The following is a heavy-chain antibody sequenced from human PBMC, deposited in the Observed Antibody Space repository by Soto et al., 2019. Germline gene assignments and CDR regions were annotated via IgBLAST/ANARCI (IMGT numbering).Heavy chain of an antibody. D-gene: IGHD5-12*01. CDR2: ISGTRGRQRNT. V-gene: IGHV3-23*01. CDR1: GFIFSDYA. Sequence: PGGSLRLSCAASGFIFSDYAMTWVRQAPGRGLEWVSTISGTRGRQRNTFYTASVKGRFTVTRDNSKNTLFLQMNSLRVEDTAVYYCAKTMARLGGYDMNWPAPGGQGTMVTVSS. J-gene: IGHJ5*02. CDR3: AKTMARLGGYDMNWPAP.